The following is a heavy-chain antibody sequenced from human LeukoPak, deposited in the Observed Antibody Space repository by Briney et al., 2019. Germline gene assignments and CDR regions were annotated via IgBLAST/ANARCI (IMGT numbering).Heavy chain of an antibody. J-gene: IGHJ6*03. V-gene: IGHV1-46*01. D-gene: IGHD3-16*01. CDR1: GYTFSDYY. Sequence: ASVKVSCKASGYTFSDYYMHWVRQAPGQGLEWMGIINPTGGSTIYAQKFQDRVTITADESTSTTYMELSSLKSEDTAVYYCATTGGDIYYYYMDVWGKGTTVTISS. CDR2: INPTGGST. CDR3: ATTGGDIYYYYMDV.